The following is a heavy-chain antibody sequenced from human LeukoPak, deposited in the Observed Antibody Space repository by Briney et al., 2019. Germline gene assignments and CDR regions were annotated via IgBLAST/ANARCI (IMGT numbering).Heavy chain of an antibody. CDR1: GYTLTELS. CDR2: FDPEDGET. V-gene: IGHV1-24*01. D-gene: IGHD3-9*01. J-gene: IGHJ4*02. CDR3: ATGKVLRYFDWLLSYDY. Sequence: ASVKVSCKVSGYTLTELSMHWVRQAPGKGLEWMGGFDPEDGETIYAQKFQGRVTMTEDTSTDTAYMELSSLRSEDTAVYYCATGKVLRYFDWLLSYDYWGQGTLVTVSS.